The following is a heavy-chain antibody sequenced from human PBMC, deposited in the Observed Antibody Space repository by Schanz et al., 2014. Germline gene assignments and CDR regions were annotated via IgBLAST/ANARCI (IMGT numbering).Heavy chain of an antibody. J-gene: IGHJ3*02. Sequence: QVQLVQSGAEVKKPGASVKVSCKASGGTFSSFGINWVRQAPGQGLEWMGRIIPSLGLAKYEQKFQDKVTITADTSTTTAYMELSGLRSEDTAVYYCAFDRDDAYDIWGQGTTXTVSS. CDR3: AFDRDDAYDI. D-gene: IGHD3-9*01. V-gene: IGHV1-69*04. CDR2: IIPSLGLA. CDR1: GGTFSSFG.